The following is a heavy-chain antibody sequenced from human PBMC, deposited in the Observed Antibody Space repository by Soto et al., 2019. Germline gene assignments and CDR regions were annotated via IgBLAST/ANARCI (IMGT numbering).Heavy chain of an antibody. CDR3: AGGRSGWYAEFDF. J-gene: IGHJ4*02. Sequence: PGGSLRLSCAASGFTFSSYDMHWVRQTAGKGLEWVAAIGTTGDAYYPGSATGRFTISRENAKNSLYLQMNNLRVGDTAVYFCAGGRSGWYAEFDFWGQGTQVTVSS. CDR1: GFTFSSYD. D-gene: IGHD6-19*01. V-gene: IGHV3-13*01. CDR2: IGTTGDA.